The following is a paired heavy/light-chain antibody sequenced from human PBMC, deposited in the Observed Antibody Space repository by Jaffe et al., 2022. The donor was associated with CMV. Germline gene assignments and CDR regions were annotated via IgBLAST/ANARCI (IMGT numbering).Heavy chain of an antibody. CDR2: IMPIFGTA. D-gene: IGHD2-21*02. J-gene: IGHJ5*02. CDR1: GGTSSSYG. Sequence: QVQLVQSGAEVKKPGSSVKVSCKASGGTSSSYGISWVRQAPGQGLEWMAGIMPIFGTANYAQKFQDRVTITADKFTSTAYMDLSSLRSEDTAVYYCARTYCGDDCYSFRWFNTWGQGTLVTVST. V-gene: IGHV1-69*06. CDR3: ARTYCGDDCYSFRWFNT.
Light chain of an antibody. CDR2: DAS. V-gene: IGKV1-33*01. J-gene: IGKJ4*01. Sequence: DIQMTQSPSSLSQSVGDRVTITCQASQDITKSLNWYQQKPGKAPKLLIYDASYLETGVPSRFSGSGSGTYFIFTISSVQPEDIATYYCQQSDSLPLTFGGGTKVEIK. CDR3: QQSDSLPLT. CDR1: QDITKS.